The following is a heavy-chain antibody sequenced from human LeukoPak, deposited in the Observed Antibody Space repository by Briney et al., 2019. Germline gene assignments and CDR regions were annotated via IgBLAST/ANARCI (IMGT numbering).Heavy chain of an antibody. CDR2: NSYSGSA. CDR3: ARRVSGDYGHWFDP. V-gene: IGHV4-61*01. D-gene: IGHD4-17*01. Sequence: SETLSLTCTVSGGSVSSGNYYRTWIRQPPGKGLEWIGYNSYSGSANYNPSLKSRVTILLDTSKNQFSLKLSSVTAADTAIYSCARRVSGDYGHWFDPWGQGTLVTVSS. CDR1: GGSVSSGNYY. J-gene: IGHJ5*02.